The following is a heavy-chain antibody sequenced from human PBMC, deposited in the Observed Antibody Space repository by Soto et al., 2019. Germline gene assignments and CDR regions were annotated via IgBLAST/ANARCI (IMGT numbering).Heavy chain of an antibody. CDR3: ARHPRPPIAVAGHGEFDY. Sequence: QLQLQESGPGLVKPSETLSLTCTVSGGSISSSSYYWGWIRQPPGKVLEWIGSIYYSGSTYYNPSLKRRVTLSIDTSKNQFSLKLSSVTAADTAVYYCARHPRPPIAVAGHGEFDYWGQGTLVTVSS. D-gene: IGHD6-19*01. V-gene: IGHV4-39*01. CDR2: IYYSGST. J-gene: IGHJ4*02. CDR1: GGSISSSSYY.